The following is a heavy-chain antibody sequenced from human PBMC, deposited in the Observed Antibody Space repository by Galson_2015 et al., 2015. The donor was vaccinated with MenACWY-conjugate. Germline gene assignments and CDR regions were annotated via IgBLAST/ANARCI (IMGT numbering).Heavy chain of an antibody. CDR3: AKWDGYGHY. Sequence: LRLSCAASGFTFSTYAMTWVRQAPGKGLEWVSGISGSTNTTYYRDSVKGRFTISRDNSKNTVYLQMNSLRAEDTAFYYCAKWDGYGHYWGQGTLVTVSS. CDR2: ISGSTNTT. J-gene: IGHJ4*02. V-gene: IGHV3-23*02. D-gene: IGHD5-18*01. CDR1: GFTFSTYA.